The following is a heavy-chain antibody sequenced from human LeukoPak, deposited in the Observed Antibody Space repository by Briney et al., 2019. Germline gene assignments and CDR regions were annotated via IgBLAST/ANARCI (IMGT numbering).Heavy chain of an antibody. CDR1: GFTFSSYA. J-gene: IGHJ4*02. D-gene: IGHD4-17*01. Sequence: PGRSLRLSCAASGFTFSSYAMHWVRQAPGKGLEWVAVISYDGSNKYYADSVKGRFTISRDNSKNTLYLQMNSLRAEDTAVYYCARDPYGDYGFDYWGQGTLVTVSS. CDR3: ARDPYGDYGFDY. V-gene: IGHV3-30*04. CDR2: ISYDGSNK.